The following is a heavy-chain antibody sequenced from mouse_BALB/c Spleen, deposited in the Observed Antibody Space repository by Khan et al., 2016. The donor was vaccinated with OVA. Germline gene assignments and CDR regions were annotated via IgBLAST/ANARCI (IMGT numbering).Heavy chain of an antibody. D-gene: IGHD2-14*01. J-gene: IGHJ3*01. CDR2: IIPSNDYT. CDR1: GYTFTTYT. V-gene: IGHV1-4*01. CDR3: AREGAYYRSDGWFAY. Sequence: VQLQESGAELARPGASVKMSCKASGYTFTTYTIHWVKQRPGQGLEWIGYIIPSNDYTNYHQKFKDRATLTSANSSSTAYMQLSSLTSEDSAVYYCAREGAYYRSDGWFAYWGQGTLVTVSA.